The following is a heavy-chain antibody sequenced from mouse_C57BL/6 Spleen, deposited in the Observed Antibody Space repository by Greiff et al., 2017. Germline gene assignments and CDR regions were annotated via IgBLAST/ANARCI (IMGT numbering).Heavy chain of an antibody. CDR2: INPNNGGT. V-gene: IGHV1-26*01. J-gene: IGHJ3*01. CDR3: ARSSFAY. CDR1: GYTFTDYY. Sequence: EVQLQQFGPELVKPGASVKISCKASGYTFTDYYMNWVKQSHGKSLEWIGDINPNNGGTSYNQKFKGKATLTVDKSSSTAYMELRSLTSEDSAVYYCARSSFAYWGQGTLVTVSA.